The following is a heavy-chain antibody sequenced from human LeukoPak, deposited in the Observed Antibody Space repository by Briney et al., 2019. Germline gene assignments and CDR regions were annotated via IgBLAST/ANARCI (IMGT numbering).Heavy chain of an antibody. V-gene: IGHV4-39*07. CDR3: ARDRAGATAFYYYYYMDV. CDR2: IYYSGST. J-gene: IGHJ6*03. Sequence: SETLSLTCTVSGGSISSYYWGWIRQPPGKGLEWIGSIYYSGSTYYNPSLKSRVTISVDTSKNQFSLKLSSVTAADTAVYYCARDRAGATAFYYYYYMDVWGKGTTVTVSS. D-gene: IGHD1-26*01. CDR1: GGSISSYY.